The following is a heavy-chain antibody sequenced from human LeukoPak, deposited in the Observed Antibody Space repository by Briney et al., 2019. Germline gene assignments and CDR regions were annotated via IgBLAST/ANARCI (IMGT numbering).Heavy chain of an antibody. D-gene: IGHD5-18*01. V-gene: IGHV5-51*01. J-gene: IGHJ6*02. CDR3: ARPRYRYGAMDV. CDR2: IYPGDSDT. Sequence: GESLKISCMGSGYSFTSYCIGWVRQIPGKGLGWMGIIYPGDSDTRYSPSFQGQVTISADKSIGTAYLQWSSLKVSDTAMYYCARPRYRYGAMDVWGQGTTVTVSS. CDR1: GYSFTSYC.